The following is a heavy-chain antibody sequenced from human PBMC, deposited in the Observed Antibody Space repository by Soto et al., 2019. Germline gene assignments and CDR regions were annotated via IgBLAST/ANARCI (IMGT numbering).Heavy chain of an antibody. Sequence: SETLSLTCTVSGGSISSYYWSWIRQPPGKGLEWIGYIYYSGSTNYNPSLKSRVTISVDTSKNQFSLKLSSVTAADTAVYYCARGYCSGGSCYSRVFWFDPWGQGTLVTVSS. D-gene: IGHD2-15*01. J-gene: IGHJ5*02. CDR2: IYYSGST. V-gene: IGHV4-59*08. CDR3: ARGYCSGGSCYSRVFWFDP. CDR1: GGSISSYY.